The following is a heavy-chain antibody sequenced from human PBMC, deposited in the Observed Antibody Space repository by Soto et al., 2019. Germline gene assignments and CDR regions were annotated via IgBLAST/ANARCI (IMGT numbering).Heavy chain of an antibody. V-gene: IGHV3-23*01. CDR2: ISGSGGST. D-gene: IGHD3-22*01. Sequence: PGGSLRLSCAASGFTFSSYAMSWVRQAPGKGLEWVSAISGSGGSTYYADSVKGRFTISRDNSENTLYLQMNSLRAEDTAVYYCAKATYYYDSSGYYPFDYWGQGTLVTVSS. J-gene: IGHJ4*02. CDR3: AKATYYYDSSGYYPFDY. CDR1: GFTFSSYA.